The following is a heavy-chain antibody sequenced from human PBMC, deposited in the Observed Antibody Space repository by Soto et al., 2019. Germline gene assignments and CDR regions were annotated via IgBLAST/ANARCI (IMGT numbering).Heavy chain of an antibody. J-gene: IGHJ6*02. CDR1: GFTFSSYG. CDR2: ISYDGSNK. D-gene: IGHD6-6*01. CDR3: ARDRSIAARPGNYYYGMDV. Sequence: GGSLRLSCAASGFTFSSYGMHWVCQAPGKGLEWVAVISYDGSNKYYADSVKGRFTISRENAKNSLYLQMNSLRAGDTAVYYCARDRSIAARPGNYYYGMDVWGQGTTVTVSS. V-gene: IGHV3-30*03.